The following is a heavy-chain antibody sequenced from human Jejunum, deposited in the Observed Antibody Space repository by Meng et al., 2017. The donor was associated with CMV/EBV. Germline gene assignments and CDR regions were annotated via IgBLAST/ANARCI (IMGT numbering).Heavy chain of an antibody. J-gene: IGHJ4*02. CDR3: ARSTSGPGDY. Sequence: CSVSGEYISSSSYYWVWVRQSPGKGLEWIGTIYYTGSTYYNPSLKSRVTVSVDTSKNQFSLKLSSVTAADTAVYYCARSTSGPGDYWGQGTLVTVSS. CDR1: GEYISSSSYY. CDR2: IYYTGST. V-gene: IGHV4-39*07. D-gene: IGHD2-15*01.